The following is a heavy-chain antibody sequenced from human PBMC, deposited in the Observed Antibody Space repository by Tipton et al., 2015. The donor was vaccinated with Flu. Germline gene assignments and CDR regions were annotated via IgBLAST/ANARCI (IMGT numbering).Heavy chain of an antibody. J-gene: IGHJ4*02. CDR1: GFDFSDYW. CDR3: VQLKFL. CDR2: IKEDGRET. Sequence: GSLRLSCVASGFDFSDYWMTWVRQAPGKGLEWVANIKEDGRETYYADSVKGRFTISRDNAKRSLLLQMNSLRAEDTAVYYCVQLKFLWGQGTLVSVSS. D-gene: IGHD1-1*01. V-gene: IGHV3-7*01.